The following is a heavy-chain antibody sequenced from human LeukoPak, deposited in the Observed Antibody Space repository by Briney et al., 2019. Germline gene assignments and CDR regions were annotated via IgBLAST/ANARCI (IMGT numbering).Heavy chain of an antibody. CDR2: ISGSGGST. J-gene: IGHJ4*02. D-gene: IGHD3-10*01. CDR1: GFTFSSYA. CDR3: AKLGPLYYYGSGSYYPNDY. V-gene: IGHV3-23*01. Sequence: GGSLRLSCAASGFTFSSYAMSWVRQAPGKGLEWVSAISGSGGSTYYADSVKGRFTISRDNSKNTLYLQMSSLRAEDTAVYYCAKLGPLYYYGSGSYYPNDYWGQGTLVTVSS.